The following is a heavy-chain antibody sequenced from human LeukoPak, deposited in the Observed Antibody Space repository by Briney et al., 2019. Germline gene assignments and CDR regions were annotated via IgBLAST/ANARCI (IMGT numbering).Heavy chain of an antibody. CDR3: ARDLGNDFWSGYFDAFDI. V-gene: IGHV4-59*01. J-gene: IGHJ3*02. CDR1: GFTFSSYA. Sequence: GSLRLSCAASGFTFSSYAMSWVRQAPGKGLEWIGYIYYSGSTNYNPSLKSRVTISVDTSKNQFSLKLSSVTAADTAVYYCARDLGNDFWSGYFDAFDIWGQGTMVTVSS. D-gene: IGHD3-3*01. CDR2: IYYSGST.